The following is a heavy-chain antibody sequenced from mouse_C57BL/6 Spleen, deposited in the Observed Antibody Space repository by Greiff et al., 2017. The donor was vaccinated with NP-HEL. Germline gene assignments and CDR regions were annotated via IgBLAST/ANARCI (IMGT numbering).Heavy chain of an antibody. CDR3: ARGSITTVVAHFDY. V-gene: IGHV5-4*01. CDR1: GFTFSSYA. J-gene: IGHJ2*01. Sequence: EVQRVESGGGLVKPGGSLKLSCAASGFTFSSYAMSWVRQTPEKRLEWVATISDGGSYTYYPDNVKGRFTISRDNAKNNLYLQMSHLKSEDTAMYYCARGSITTVVAHFDYWGQGTTLTVSS. CDR2: ISDGGSYT. D-gene: IGHD1-1*01.